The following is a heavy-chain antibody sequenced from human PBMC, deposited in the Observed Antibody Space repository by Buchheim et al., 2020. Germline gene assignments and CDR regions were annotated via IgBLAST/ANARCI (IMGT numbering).Heavy chain of an antibody. D-gene: IGHD3-16*01. V-gene: IGHV4-34*01. CDR1: GGSFSGYY. J-gene: IGHJ6*02. CDR2: INHSGSA. Sequence: QVQLQQWGAGLLKPSETLSLTCAVYGGSFSGYYWSWIRQPPGKGLEWIGEINHSGSANYNPSLKSRVTISVDRSKNQFSLKLSSVTAADTAVYYCARASFTVDSGYGMDVWGQGTT. CDR3: ARASFTVDSGYGMDV.